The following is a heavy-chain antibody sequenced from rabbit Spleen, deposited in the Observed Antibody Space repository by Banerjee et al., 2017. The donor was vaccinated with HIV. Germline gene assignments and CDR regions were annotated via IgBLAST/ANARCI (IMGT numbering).Heavy chain of an antibody. Sequence: QEQLVESGGGLVQPEGSLTLTCKASGIDFSSYYYMYWVRQAPGKGLEWIACIVTGSSGSTYYASWAKGRFTISKTSSTTVTLQMTSLTAADTATYFCARSAGSDWRINLWGPGTLVTVS. CDR3: ARSAGSDWRINL. D-gene: IGHD4-2*01. CDR1: GIDFSSYYY. CDR2: IVTGSSGST. J-gene: IGHJ4*01. V-gene: IGHV1S45*01.